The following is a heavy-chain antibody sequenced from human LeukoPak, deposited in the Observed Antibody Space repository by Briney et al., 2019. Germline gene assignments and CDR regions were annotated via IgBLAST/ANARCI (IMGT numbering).Heavy chain of an antibody. CDR3: AKDGVWFGEFPFDY. CDR1: GLTFSSYA. Sequence: GGSLRLSCAASGLTFSSYAMSWVRQAPGKGLEWVSAISGSGGSTYYADSVKGRFTISRDNSKNTLYLQMNSLRAEDTAVYYCAKDGVWFGEFPFDYWGQGTLVTVSS. V-gene: IGHV3-23*01. D-gene: IGHD3-10*01. J-gene: IGHJ4*02. CDR2: ISGSGGST.